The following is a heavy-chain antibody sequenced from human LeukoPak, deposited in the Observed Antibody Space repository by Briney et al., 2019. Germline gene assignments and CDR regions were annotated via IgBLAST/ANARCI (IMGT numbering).Heavy chain of an antibody. J-gene: IGHJ6*02. CDR2: IKHDGSEK. Sequence: GGSLRLSCAASGFTFSSHWMSWVRQAPGKGLEWVATIKHDGSEKYYVDSVKGRFAISRDNAKNSLYLQMNSLRAEDTAAYYCARDHYGAMDVWGQGTTVTVSS. CDR3: ARDHYGAMDV. CDR1: GFTFSSHW. V-gene: IGHV3-7*01.